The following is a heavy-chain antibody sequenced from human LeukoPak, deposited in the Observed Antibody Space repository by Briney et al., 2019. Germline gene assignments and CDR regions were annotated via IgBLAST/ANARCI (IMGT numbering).Heavy chain of an antibody. Sequence: GASVKVSCKASGYTFTGYYMHWVRQAPGQGLEWMGWINPNSGGTNYAQKFQGRVTITTDESTSTAYMELSSLRSEDTAVYYCAGLYDSSGYYYAGGGFDYWGQGTLVTVSS. CDR3: AGLYDSSGYYYAGGGFDY. D-gene: IGHD3-22*01. V-gene: IGHV1-2*02. CDR2: INPNSGGT. J-gene: IGHJ4*02. CDR1: GYTFTGYY.